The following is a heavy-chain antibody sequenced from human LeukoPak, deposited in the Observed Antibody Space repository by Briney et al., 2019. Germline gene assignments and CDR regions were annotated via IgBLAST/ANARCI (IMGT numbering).Heavy chain of an antibody. CDR1: GGSISSYY. V-gene: IGHV4-59*01. D-gene: IGHD1-26*01. CDR3: ATSGSVSAVDASDI. CDR2: IYYSGST. Sequence: SETLSLTCTVSGGSISSYYWSWIRQPPGKGLEWIGYIYYSGSTNYNPSLKSRVTISVDTSKNQFSLKLSSVTAADTAVYYCATSGSVSAVDASDIWGQGTMVTVSS. J-gene: IGHJ3*02.